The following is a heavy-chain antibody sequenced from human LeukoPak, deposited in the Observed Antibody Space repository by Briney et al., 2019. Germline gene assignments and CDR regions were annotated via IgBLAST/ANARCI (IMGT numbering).Heavy chain of an antibody. CDR2: IWYDGSNE. J-gene: IGHJ6*02. CDR1: GFTFSSYG. CDR3: ARDVGIRLWFRNYYGLDV. D-gene: IGHD5-18*01. V-gene: IGHV3-33*01. Sequence: PGRSLRLSCEASGFTFSSYGMDWVRQAPGKGLEWVAVIWYDGSNEYYADSVKGRFTISRDNSKNTLYLQMNRLRAEDTAVYYCARDVGIRLWFRNYYGLDVWGQGTTVTVSS.